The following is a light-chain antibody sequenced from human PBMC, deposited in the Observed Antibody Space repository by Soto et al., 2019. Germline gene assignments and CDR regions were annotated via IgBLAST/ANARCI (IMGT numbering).Light chain of an antibody. J-gene: IGKJ1*01. V-gene: IGKV3-11*01. CDR1: QSVSSN. CDR2: AAS. Sequence: EIVLTQSPATLSLSPGERATLSCRASQSVSSNLAWYQQRPGQAPRLLIYAASNRATGIPARFSGSGSGTDFTLTISSLEPEDFAVYYCQQRSNWPRTFGQGTKVEIK. CDR3: QQRSNWPRT.